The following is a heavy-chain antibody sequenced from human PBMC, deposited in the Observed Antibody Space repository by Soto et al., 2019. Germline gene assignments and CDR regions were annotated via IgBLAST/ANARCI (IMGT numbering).Heavy chain of an antibody. CDR2: IGSSSSYT. CDR1: GFTFSDYY. J-gene: IGHJ4*02. D-gene: IGHD5-12*01. Sequence: QVQLVESGGGLVKPGESLRLSCAASGFTFSDYYMSWIRQAPGKGLEWVSYIGSSSSYTNYADSVKGRFTISRDNAKNSLYLQMNSLRAEDTAVYFCASGKWLRLVNYWGQGTLVTVSS. CDR3: ASGKWLRLVNY. V-gene: IGHV3-11*05.